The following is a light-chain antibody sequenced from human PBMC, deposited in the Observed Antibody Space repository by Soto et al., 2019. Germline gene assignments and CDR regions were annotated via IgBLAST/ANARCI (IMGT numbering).Light chain of an antibody. CDR2: GAS. CDR1: QSVSSY. CDR3: QQRSNWPSIT. J-gene: IGKJ5*01. V-gene: IGKV3-11*01. Sequence: EIVLTQSPATLSLSPGERATLSCRASQSVSSYLAWYQQKPGQAPRLLIYGASNRATGIPARFSGSGSGTDFTLTISSLEPEDSAVYYCQQRSNWPSITFGQGTRLEIK.